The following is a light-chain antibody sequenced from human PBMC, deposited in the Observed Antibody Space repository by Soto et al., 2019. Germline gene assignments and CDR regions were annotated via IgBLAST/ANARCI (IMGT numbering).Light chain of an antibody. Sequence: EIVLAQSPATLSLSPGERATLSCRASQSVSSYLAWYQQKPGQAPRLLMYDASSRATGIPGRFSGSGSGTDFTLTISRLDPEDFAVYYCQQYGSSSWTFGQGTKVDIK. V-gene: IGKV3-20*01. CDR2: DAS. CDR1: QSVSSY. CDR3: QQYGSSSWT. J-gene: IGKJ1*01.